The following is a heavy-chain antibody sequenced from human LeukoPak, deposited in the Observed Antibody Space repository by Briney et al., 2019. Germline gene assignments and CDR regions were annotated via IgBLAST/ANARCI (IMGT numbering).Heavy chain of an antibody. V-gene: IGHV4-31*03. D-gene: IGHD3-3*01. CDR1: GGSISGGGYY. Sequence: PSQTLSLTCTVSGGSISGGGYYWSWIRQHPGKGLEWIGYIFYSGSTYYNPSLKSRVTISVDTSKNQFSLKLSSVTAADTAVYYCARGTTYYDFWSGSNNWFDPWGQGTLVTVSS. CDR3: ARGTTYYDFWSGSNNWFDP. CDR2: IFYSGST. J-gene: IGHJ5*02.